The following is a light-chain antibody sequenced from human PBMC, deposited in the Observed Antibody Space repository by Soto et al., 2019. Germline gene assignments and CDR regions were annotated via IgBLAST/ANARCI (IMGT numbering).Light chain of an antibody. J-gene: IGKJ1*01. Sequence: EIVLTQSPGTLSLSAGERATLSCRASQSVGSSYLAWYQQTPGQAPTVLIYGASSRATGIPDRFSGSGSGTDFTLTISRLESEDFAVYYCQNYDTSPTFGQGTKVEIK. CDR2: GAS. CDR1: QSVGSSY. CDR3: QNYDTSPT. V-gene: IGKV3-20*01.